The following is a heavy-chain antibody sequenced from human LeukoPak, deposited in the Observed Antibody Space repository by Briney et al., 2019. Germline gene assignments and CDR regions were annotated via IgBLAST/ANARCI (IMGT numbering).Heavy chain of an antibody. CDR1: GFSLSTSGVG. D-gene: IGHD3-16*01. CDR2: IYWNDDK. V-gene: IGHV2-5*01. Sequence: SGPTLVNPTQTLTLTCTFSGFSLSTSGVGVSWVRQPPGKALQWLALIYWNDDKRYSPSLKSRLTITKDTSKNQVVLTMTNMNPVDTATYYCVHDIPGGEGFQHWGQGTLVTVSS. J-gene: IGHJ1*01. CDR3: VHDIPGGEGFQH.